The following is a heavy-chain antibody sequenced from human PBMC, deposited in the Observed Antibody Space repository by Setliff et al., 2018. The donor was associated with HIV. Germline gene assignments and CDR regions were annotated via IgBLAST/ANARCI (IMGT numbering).Heavy chain of an antibody. Sequence: GGSLRLSCAASGFTFSAYSMHWVRQAPGKGLEWLSYLTSGTATMYYADSVKGRFTISRDNVKNSLYLQMNSLRAEDTAVYFCARGVGSNYFDYCGQGTLVTVSS. CDR2: LTSGTATM. CDR3: ARGVGSNYFDY. V-gene: IGHV3-48*01. CDR1: GFTFSAYS. D-gene: IGHD1-26*01. J-gene: IGHJ4*02.